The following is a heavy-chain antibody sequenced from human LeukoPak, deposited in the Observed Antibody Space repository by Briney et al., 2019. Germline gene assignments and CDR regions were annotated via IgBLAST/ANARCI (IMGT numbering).Heavy chain of an antibody. CDR1: GGTFSSYA. Sequence: ASVKVSCKASGGTFSSYAISWVRQAPGQGLEWMGRIIPILGIANYAQKFQGRVTITADKSTSTAYMELSSLRSEDTAVYYCARGGISGVTAGDDYWGQGTLVTVSS. J-gene: IGHJ4*02. CDR2: IIPILGIA. D-gene: IGHD2-21*02. V-gene: IGHV1-69*04. CDR3: ARGGISGVTAGDDY.